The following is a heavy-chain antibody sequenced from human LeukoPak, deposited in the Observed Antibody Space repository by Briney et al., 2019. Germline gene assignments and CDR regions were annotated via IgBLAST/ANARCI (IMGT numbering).Heavy chain of an antibody. D-gene: IGHD6-13*01. CDR2: ISYDGSNK. Sequence: PGGSLRLSCAASGFTFSSYGMHWVRQAPGKGLEWVAVISYDGSNKYYTDSVKGRFTISRDNSKNTVYLQMNSLRAEDTAVYYYAKARGGIAAAGTGGPFDYWGQGTLVTVSS. CDR1: GFTFSSYG. V-gene: IGHV3-30*18. J-gene: IGHJ4*02. CDR3: AKARGGIAAAGTGGPFDY.